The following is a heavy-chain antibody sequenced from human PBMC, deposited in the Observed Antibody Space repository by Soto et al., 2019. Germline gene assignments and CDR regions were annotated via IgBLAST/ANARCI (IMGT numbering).Heavy chain of an antibody. Sequence: EVQLAESGGGLAQPGGSLRLSCAASGFTLSGYAMDWVRQAPGKGLEYVSGISSNGVGTYYANSVQGRFTISRDNSKNTVYLQMGSLRPKDMAVYYCARRARPDYYYYGMDVWGQGTTVTVSS. CDR2: ISSNGVGT. CDR1: GFTLSGYA. V-gene: IGHV3-64*01. J-gene: IGHJ6*02. D-gene: IGHD6-6*01. CDR3: ARRARPDYYYYGMDV.